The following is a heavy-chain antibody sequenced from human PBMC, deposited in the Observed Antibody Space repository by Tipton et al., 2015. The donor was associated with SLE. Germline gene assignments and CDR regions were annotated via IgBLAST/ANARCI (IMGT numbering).Heavy chain of an antibody. CDR3: ARGPRELSLRGYFDY. Sequence: QSGAEVKKPGASVKVSCKESGYTLTSYYMHWVRQAPGQGLEWMGIINPSGGSTSYAQKFQGRVTMTRDTSTSTVYMELSSLRSEDTAVYYCARGPRELSLRGYFDYWGQGTLVTVSS. CDR2: INPSGGST. D-gene: IGHD3-16*02. CDR1: GYTLTSYY. J-gene: IGHJ4*02. V-gene: IGHV1-46*01.